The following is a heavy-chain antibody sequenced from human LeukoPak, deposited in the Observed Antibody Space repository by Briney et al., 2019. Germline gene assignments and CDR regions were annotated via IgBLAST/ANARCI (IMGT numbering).Heavy chain of an antibody. V-gene: IGHV4-59*08. J-gene: IGHJ3*02. CDR3: ASQEGAFDI. Sequence: SETLSLTCTVSGGSISSYYWTWIRQPPGKGLGLEWIGYIYYSGGTNYNPSLKSRVTISIDTSKNQVSLKLSSVTAADTAVYYCASQEGAFDIWGQGTMVTVSS. CDR2: IYYSGGT. CDR1: GGSISSYY.